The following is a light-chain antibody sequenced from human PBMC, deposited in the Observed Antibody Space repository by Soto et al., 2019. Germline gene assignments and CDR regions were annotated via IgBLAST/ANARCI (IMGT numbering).Light chain of an antibody. CDR3: QKYGNFWT. CDR1: QSVRHY. CDR2: GAS. V-gene: IGKV3-20*01. J-gene: IGKJ1*01. Sequence: EIVLTQSPATLSLSPGERATLSCRDSQSVRHYLAWYQQKPGQAPRLLIYGASSRATGIPDRFSGSGSGTDFSLTIRRLEPDDFAVYYCQKYGNFWTFGQGTKVDIK.